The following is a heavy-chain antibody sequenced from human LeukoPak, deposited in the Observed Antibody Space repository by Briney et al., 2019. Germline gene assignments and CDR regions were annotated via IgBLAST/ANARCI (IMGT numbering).Heavy chain of an antibody. Sequence: ASVKVSCKASGGTFSSYAISWVRQAPGQGLEWMGWINPNSGGTNYAQKFQGRVTMTRDTSISTAYMELSRLRSDDTAVYYCARDRGGDYLHWGQGTLVTVSS. V-gene: IGHV1-2*02. CDR1: GGTFSSYA. D-gene: IGHD3-16*01. J-gene: IGHJ1*01. CDR2: INPNSGGT. CDR3: ARDRGGDYLH.